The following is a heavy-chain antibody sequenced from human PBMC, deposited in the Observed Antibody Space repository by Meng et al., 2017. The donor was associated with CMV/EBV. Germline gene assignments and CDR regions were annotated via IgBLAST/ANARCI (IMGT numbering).Heavy chain of an antibody. CDR2: IYYSGST. J-gene: IGHJ6*02. CDR3: ARAAGSSWYRDYYYGMDV. Sequence: ESLKISCAASGFTFSSYSMNWVRQAPGKGLEWIGYIYYSGSTNYNPSLKSRVTISVDTSKNQFSLKLSSVTAADTAVYYCARAAGSSWYRDYYYGMDVWGQGTTVTVSS. D-gene: IGHD6-13*01. CDR1: GFTFSSYS. V-gene: IGHV4-59*01.